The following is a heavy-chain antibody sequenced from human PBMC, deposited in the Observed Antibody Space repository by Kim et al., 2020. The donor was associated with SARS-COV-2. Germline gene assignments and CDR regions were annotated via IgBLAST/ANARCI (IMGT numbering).Heavy chain of an antibody. J-gene: IGHJ4*02. Sequence: GGSLRLSCAASGFTFSSYAMSWVRQAPGKGLEWVSAISGSGGSTYYADSVKGRFTISRDNSKNTLYLQMNSLRAEDTAVYYCAKDPFPDGGKGYIDYWGQGTLVTVSS. CDR3: AKDPFPDGGKGYIDY. D-gene: IGHD2-15*01. V-gene: IGHV3-23*01. CDR2: ISGSGGST. CDR1: GFTFSSYA.